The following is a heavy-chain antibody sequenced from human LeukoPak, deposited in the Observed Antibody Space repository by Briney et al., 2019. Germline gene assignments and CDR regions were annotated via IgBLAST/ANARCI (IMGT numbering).Heavy chain of an antibody. CDR3: ARDVQYGSGSYYNPNRTS. V-gene: IGHV1-69*04. CDR2: IIPILGIA. D-gene: IGHD3-10*01. Sequence: SVKVSCKASGGTFSSYTISSVRQAPGQGLEWMGRIIPILGIANYAQKFQGRVTITADKSTSTAYMELSSLRSEDTAVYYCARDVQYGSGSYYNPNRTSWGQGTLVTVSS. CDR1: GGTFSSYT. J-gene: IGHJ5*02.